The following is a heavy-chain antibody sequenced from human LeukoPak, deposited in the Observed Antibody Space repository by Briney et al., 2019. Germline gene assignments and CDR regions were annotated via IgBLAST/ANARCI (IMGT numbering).Heavy chain of an antibody. V-gene: IGHV3-21*01. D-gene: IGHD3-16*01. J-gene: IGHJ6*02. CDR3: ARSYGGGYYYYGMDV. CDR1: GFTFSSYS. Sequence: GGSLRLSCAASGFTFSSYSMNWVRQAPGKGLEWVSSISSSSSYIYYADSVKGRFTISRDNAKNSLYLQMSSLRAEDTAVYYCARSYGGGYYYYGMDVWGQGTTVTVSS. CDR2: ISSSSSYI.